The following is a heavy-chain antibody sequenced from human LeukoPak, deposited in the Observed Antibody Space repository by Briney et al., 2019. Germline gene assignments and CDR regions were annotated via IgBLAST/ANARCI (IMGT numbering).Heavy chain of an antibody. CDR3: AAEDDYVWKTYRSLDI. J-gene: IGHJ3*02. D-gene: IGHD3-16*02. Sequence: SVKVSCKASGFTFMNSAIQWVRQARGQRLEWIGWIVVGSGNTNYAQKFQGRVAITRDMSTSTAYMELSSLRSEDTAVYYCAAEDDYVWKTYRSLDIWGRGTMVTVSS. CDR1: GFTFMNSA. V-gene: IGHV1-58*02. CDR2: IVVGSGNT.